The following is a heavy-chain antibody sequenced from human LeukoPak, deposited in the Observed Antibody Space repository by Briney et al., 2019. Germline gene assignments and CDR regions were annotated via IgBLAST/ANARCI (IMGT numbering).Heavy chain of an antibody. J-gene: IGHJ3*02. CDR1: GGSISSGGYY. CDR3: ARDGGSDAFDI. V-gene: IGHV4-30-2*01. Sequence: SETLSLTCTVSGGSISSGGYYWSWIRQHPGKGLEWIGYIYHSGSTYYNPSLKSRVTISVDRSKNQLSLKLSSVTAADTAVYYCARDGGSDAFDIWGQGTMVTVSS. D-gene: IGHD4-23*01. CDR2: IYHSGST.